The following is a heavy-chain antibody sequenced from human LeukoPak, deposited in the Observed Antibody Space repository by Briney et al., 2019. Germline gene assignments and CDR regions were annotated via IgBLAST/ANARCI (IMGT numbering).Heavy chain of an antibody. D-gene: IGHD2-21*02. V-gene: IGHV1-2*02. Sequence: ASVKVSCKASGYIFTGHYMHWVRQAPGQGLEWMGWINPNSGGTNYAQKFQGRVTMTRDTSISTAYMELSRLRSDDTAVYYCARGLVVVTAPRGWFDPWGQGTLVTVSS. J-gene: IGHJ5*02. CDR2: INPNSGGT. CDR1: GYIFTGHY. CDR3: ARGLVVVTAPRGWFDP.